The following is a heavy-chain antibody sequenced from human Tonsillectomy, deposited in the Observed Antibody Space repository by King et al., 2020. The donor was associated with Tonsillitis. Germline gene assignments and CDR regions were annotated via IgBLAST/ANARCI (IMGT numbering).Heavy chain of an antibody. CDR2: IKEDGSEK. CDR1: GFTFSNYW. Sequence: VQLVESGGGLVQPGGSLRLSCAASGFTFSNYWMSWVRQAPGKGLEWVANIKEDGSEKYVDSVKGRFTISRDNAKNSLYLQMNSLRAEDTAVYYCARDVRYDCVWGSYPNWFDPWGQGTLVTVSS. J-gene: IGHJ5*02. CDR3: ARDVRYDCVWGSYPNWFDP. V-gene: IGHV3-7*03. D-gene: IGHD3-16*01.